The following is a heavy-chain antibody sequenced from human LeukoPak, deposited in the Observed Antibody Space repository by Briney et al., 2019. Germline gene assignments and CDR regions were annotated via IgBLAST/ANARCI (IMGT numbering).Heavy chain of an antibody. CDR2: ISYDGSNK. Sequence: GGSLRLSCAASGFTFSSYGMHWVRQAPGKGLEWVAVISYDGSNKYYADSVKGRFTISRDNSKNTLYLQMNSLRVEDTAVYYCAKLAKYFYGWETYYFFEHWGRGTPVTASS. V-gene: IGHV3-30*18. CDR1: GFTFSSYG. J-gene: IGHJ4*02. CDR3: AKLAKYFYGWETYYFFEH. D-gene: IGHD3-10*01.